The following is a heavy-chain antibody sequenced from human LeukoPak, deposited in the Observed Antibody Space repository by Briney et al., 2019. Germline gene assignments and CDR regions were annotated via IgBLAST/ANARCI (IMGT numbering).Heavy chain of an antibody. CDR2: IYSGGST. V-gene: IGHV3-53*01. D-gene: IGHD3-10*01. Sequence: GGSLRLSCAAFGFTVSSNYMRWVRQAPGKGLEWVSVIYSGGSTYYADSVKGRFTISRDNSKNTLYLQMNSLRAEDTAVYYCARAMVRGVIPWYFDYWGQGTLVTVSS. J-gene: IGHJ4*02. CDR3: ARAMVRGVIPWYFDY. CDR1: GFTVSSNY.